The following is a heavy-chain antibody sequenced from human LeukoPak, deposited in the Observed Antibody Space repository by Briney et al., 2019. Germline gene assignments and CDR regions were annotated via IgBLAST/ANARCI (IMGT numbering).Heavy chain of an antibody. CDR3: ATVSRSSLPKIDY. V-gene: IGHV4-31*03. CDR1: SGSINSGDYY. CDR2: ILYSGTT. J-gene: IGHJ4*02. D-gene: IGHD1-26*01. Sequence: SQTLSLTCTVSSGSINSGDYYWSWIHQHPGKGLEWIAYILYSGTTYYNPSLKSRVSMSVDRSKNQFSLSLRSVTAADTAVYYCATVSRSSLPKIDYWGQGTLVTVS.